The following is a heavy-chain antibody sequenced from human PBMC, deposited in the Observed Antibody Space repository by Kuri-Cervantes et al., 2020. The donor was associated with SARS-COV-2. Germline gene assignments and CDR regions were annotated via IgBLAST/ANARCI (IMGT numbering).Heavy chain of an antibody. CDR2: IYIGCST. CDR1: GFPFSSYS. J-gene: IGHJ4*02. Sequence: GESLKIPCAASGFPFSSYSKNWVRQAPGKGLGWVSVIYIGCSTYYGDSVKGRFTISSHNSKHTLYLQMNSLRAEDTAVYYCARGYGCCSGGRCYSGAFFYWGQGTLVTVSS. V-gene: IGHV3-53*04. CDR3: ARGYGCCSGGRCYSGAFFY. D-gene: IGHD2-15*01.